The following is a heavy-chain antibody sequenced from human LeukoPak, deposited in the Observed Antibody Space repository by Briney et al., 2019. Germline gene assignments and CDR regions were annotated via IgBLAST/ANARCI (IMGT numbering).Heavy chain of an antibody. CDR1: GGSIGSYY. CDR3: ARGDYYDSNDYYFDY. CDR2: IYYSGST. J-gene: IGHJ4*02. V-gene: IGHV4-59*08. D-gene: IGHD3-22*01. Sequence: SETLSLTCTVSGGSIGSYYWSWIRQPPGKGLEWIGYIYYSGSTNYNPSLKSRVTISEDTSKNQFSLKLSSVTAADTAVYYCARGDYYDSNDYYFDYWGQGTLVTVSS.